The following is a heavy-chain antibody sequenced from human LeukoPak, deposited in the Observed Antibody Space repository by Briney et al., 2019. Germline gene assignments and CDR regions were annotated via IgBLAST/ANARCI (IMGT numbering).Heavy chain of an antibody. D-gene: IGHD5-12*01. J-gene: IGHJ4*02. CDR1: GFTFSSYW. CDR2: INSDGSST. Sequence: PGGSLRLSCAASGFTFSSYWMHWVRQAPGKGLVWVSRINSDGSSTSYADSVKGRFTISRDNAKNTLYLQMNSLRAEDTAVYYCAREGHGYSGYDFGLYWGQGTLVTVSS. V-gene: IGHV3-74*01. CDR3: AREGHGYSGYDFGLY.